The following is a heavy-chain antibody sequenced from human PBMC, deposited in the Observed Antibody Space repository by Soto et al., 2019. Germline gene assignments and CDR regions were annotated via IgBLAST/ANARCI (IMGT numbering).Heavy chain of an antibody. Sequence: SETLSLTCTVSGGSISSYYWSWIRQPPGKGLEWIGYIYYSGSTNYNPSLKSRVTISVDTSKNQFSLKLSSVTAADTAVYYCARDCGGDCYSGGKGAEYFQHWGQGTLVTVSS. D-gene: IGHD2-21*01. CDR1: GGSISSYY. J-gene: IGHJ1*01. CDR3: ARDCGGDCYSGGKGAEYFQH. CDR2: IYYSGST. V-gene: IGHV4-59*01.